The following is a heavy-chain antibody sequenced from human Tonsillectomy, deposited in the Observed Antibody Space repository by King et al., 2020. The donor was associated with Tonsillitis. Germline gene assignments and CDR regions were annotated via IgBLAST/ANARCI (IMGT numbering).Heavy chain of an antibody. D-gene: IGHD4-17*01. V-gene: IGHV3-15*01. CDR1: GFTFSNAW. J-gene: IGHJ5*02. CDR2: IKSKTDGGTT. Sequence: VQLVESGGGLVKPGGSLRLSCAASGFTFSNAWMSWVRQAPGKGLEWVGRIKSKTDGGTTDYAAPVKGRFTTSRDDSKNTLYLQMNSLKTEDTAVYYCTTEIYGDYFGTWGQGTLVTVSS. CDR3: TTEIYGDYFGT.